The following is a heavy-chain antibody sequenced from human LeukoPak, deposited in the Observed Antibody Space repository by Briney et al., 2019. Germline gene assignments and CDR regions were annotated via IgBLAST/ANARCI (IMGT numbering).Heavy chain of an antibody. CDR3: ARGDYVWGSWDY. CDR2: IYYSGST. Sequence: ETLSLTCTVSGGSISSYYWSWIRQPPGKGLEWIGYIYYSGSTNYNPSLKSRVTISVDTSKNQFSLKLSSVTAADTAVYYCARGDYVWGSWDYWGQ. V-gene: IGHV4-59*01. D-gene: IGHD3-16*01. J-gene: IGHJ4*02. CDR1: GGSISSYY.